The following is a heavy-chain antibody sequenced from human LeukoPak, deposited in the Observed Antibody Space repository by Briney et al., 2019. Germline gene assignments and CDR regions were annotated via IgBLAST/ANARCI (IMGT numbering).Heavy chain of an antibody. D-gene: IGHD6-19*01. CDR1: GGSISSGGYY. J-gene: IGHJ4*02. V-gene: IGHV4-30-2*01. CDR3: ARGRLGIAVAPGAWYFDY. Sequence: SQTLSLTCAVSGGSISSGGYYWSWIRQPPGQGLEWIGYINHSGSTNYNPSLKSRVTISVDTSKNQFSLKLSSVTAADTAVYYCARGRLGIAVAPGAWYFDYWGQGTLVTVSS. CDR2: INHSGST.